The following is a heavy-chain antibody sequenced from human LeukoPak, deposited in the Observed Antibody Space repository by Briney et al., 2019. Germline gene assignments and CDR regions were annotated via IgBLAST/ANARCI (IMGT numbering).Heavy chain of an antibody. V-gene: IGHV3-74*01. J-gene: IGHJ4*02. D-gene: IGHD6-19*01. Sequence: PGGSLRLSCAASGSTFSSYWMHWVRQAPGKGLVWVSRIFSDASSTNYADSVKGRFTISRDNAKNTLYLQMNSLRADDTAVYYCARVLPNSGRYFDYWGQGTLVTVSS. CDR3: ARVLPNSGRYFDY. CDR1: GSTFSSYW. CDR2: IFSDASST.